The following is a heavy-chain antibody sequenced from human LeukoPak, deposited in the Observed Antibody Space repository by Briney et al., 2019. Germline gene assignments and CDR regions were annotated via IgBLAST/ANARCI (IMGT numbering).Heavy chain of an antibody. CDR1: GFTFSSYA. CDR3: ARVVTGYYDY. Sequence: TGGSLRLSCAASGFTFSSYAMHWVRQAPGKGLEWVAVISYDGSNKYYADSVRGRFTISRDNSKNTLYLQMNSLRAEDTAVYYCARVVTGYYDYWGQGTLVTVSS. J-gene: IGHJ4*02. CDR2: ISYDGSNK. V-gene: IGHV3-30-3*01. D-gene: IGHD3-22*01.